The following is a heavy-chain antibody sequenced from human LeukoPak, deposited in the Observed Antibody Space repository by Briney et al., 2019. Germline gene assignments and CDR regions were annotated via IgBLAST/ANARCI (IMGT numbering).Heavy chain of an antibody. CDR2: MNADGRSR. CDR1: GFTFDRYW. J-gene: IGHJ4*02. CDR3: ARELEAAGTWGIDH. D-gene: IGHD6-13*01. Sequence: GGSLRLSCAASGFTFDRYWMHWVRHGPEKGLLWVSRMNADGRSRTYPDSVRGRFTISRDNAKNTLYLEMNSLRVEDTAVYYCARELEAAGTWGIDHWGQGTLVTVSS. V-gene: IGHV3-74*01.